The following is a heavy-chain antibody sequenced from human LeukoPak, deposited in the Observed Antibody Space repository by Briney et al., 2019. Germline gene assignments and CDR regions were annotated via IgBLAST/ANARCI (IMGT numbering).Heavy chain of an antibody. CDR1: GFTFSSYA. CDR2: ISYDGSNK. J-gene: IGHJ4*02. CDR3: ARHRVGATNNYFDY. Sequence: GGSLRLSCAASGFTFSSYAMHWVRQAPGKGLEWVAVISYDGSNKYYADSVKGRFTISRNNSKNTLYLQMNSLRAEDTAVYYCARHRVGATNNYFDYWGQGTLVTVSS. V-gene: IGHV3-30*04. D-gene: IGHD1-26*01.